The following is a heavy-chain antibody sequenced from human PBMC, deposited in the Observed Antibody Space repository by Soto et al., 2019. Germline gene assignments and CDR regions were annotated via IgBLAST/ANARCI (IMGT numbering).Heavy chain of an antibody. Sequence: QVQLQQWGAGLLKPSETLSLTCAVYGGSFSGYYWSWIRQPPGKGLEWIGEINHSGSTNYNPSLKRRVTISVDTSKNQFSLKLSSVTAADTAVYYCARVRYGSGSYYNGKPYYYYGMDVWGQGTTVTVSS. CDR3: ARVRYGSGSYYNGKPYYYYGMDV. V-gene: IGHV4-34*01. CDR1: GGSFSGYY. D-gene: IGHD3-10*01. CDR2: INHSGST. J-gene: IGHJ6*02.